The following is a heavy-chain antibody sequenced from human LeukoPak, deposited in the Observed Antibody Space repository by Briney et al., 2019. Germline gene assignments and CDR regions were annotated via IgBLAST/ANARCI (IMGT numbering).Heavy chain of an antibody. J-gene: IGHJ6*02. CDR1: GGSVSSGSYY. Sequence: SETLSLTCTVSGGSVSSGSYYWSWIRQPPGKGLEWIGYIYYSGSTNYNPSLKSQVTISVDTSKNQFSLKLSSVTAADTAVYYCARVNYYGSGSYLKISYGMDVWGQGTTVTVSS. V-gene: IGHV4-61*01. D-gene: IGHD3-10*01. CDR3: ARVNYYGSGSYLKISYGMDV. CDR2: IYYSGST.